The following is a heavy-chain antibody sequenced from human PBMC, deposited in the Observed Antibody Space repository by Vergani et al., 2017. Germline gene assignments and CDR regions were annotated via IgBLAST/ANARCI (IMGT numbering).Heavy chain of an antibody. Sequence: EVQLLESGGGLVQPGGSLRLSCAASGFTFSSYAMSWVRQAPGKGLEWVSAISGSGGSTYYADSVKGRFTISRDNSKNTLYLQMNSLRAEDTAVYYCGKDGAAAGHFDYWGQGTLVTVSS. D-gene: IGHD6-13*01. CDR3: GKDGAAAGHFDY. CDR2: ISGSGGST. V-gene: IGHV3-23*01. J-gene: IGHJ4*02. CDR1: GFTFSSYA.